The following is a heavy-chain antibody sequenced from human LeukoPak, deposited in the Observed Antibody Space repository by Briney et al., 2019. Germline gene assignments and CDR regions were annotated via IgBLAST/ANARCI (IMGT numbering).Heavy chain of an antibody. V-gene: IGHV7-4-1*02. CDR3: AKRYYSGYDLGPRWFDP. J-gene: IGHJ5*02. CDR1: GYTFTSYP. CDR2: SNTNTGNP. Sequence: ASVKVSCKASGYTFTSYPMNWVRQAPGQGLEWMGWSNTNTGNPTYAQGFTGRFVFSLDTSVSTAYLQISSLKAEDTAVYYCAKRYYSGYDLGPRWFDPWGQGTLVTVSS. D-gene: IGHD5-12*01.